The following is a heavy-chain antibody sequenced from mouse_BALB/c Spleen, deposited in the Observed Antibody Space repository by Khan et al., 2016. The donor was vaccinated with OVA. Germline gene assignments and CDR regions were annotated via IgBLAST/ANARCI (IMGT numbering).Heavy chain of an antibody. J-gene: IGHJ3*01. Sequence: QVQLQQSGPELVKPGASVKISCKASGYIFTDYYINWVKQKPGQGLEWIGWIYPGSGNTKYNENFKGKATLTVVTSSSTAYMQLSSLTSEDTAVYFCARGNYYGSTSWFGYWGQGTLVTVST. CDR1: GYIFTDYY. D-gene: IGHD1-1*01. V-gene: IGHV1-84*02. CDR3: ARGNYYGSTSWFGY. CDR2: IYPGSGNT.